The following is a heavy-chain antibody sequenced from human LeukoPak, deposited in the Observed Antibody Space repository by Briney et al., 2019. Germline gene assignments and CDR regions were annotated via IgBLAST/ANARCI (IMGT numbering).Heavy chain of an antibody. D-gene: IGHD6-19*01. CDR1: GASINSYY. J-gene: IGHJ4*02. CDR2: IYTSETT. Sequence: PSETLSLTCTVSGASINSYYWCWIRQPPGKGLEWIGYIYTSETTKYNPSLRSRVSISIDTSKNQFSLRLSSMTAADTAVYYCARHRSPSSLSYFDIWGQGTLVIVSS. V-gene: IGHV4-4*09. CDR3: ARHRSPSSLSYFDI.